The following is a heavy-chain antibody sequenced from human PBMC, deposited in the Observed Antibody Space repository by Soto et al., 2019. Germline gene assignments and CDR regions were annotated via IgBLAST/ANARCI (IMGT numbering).Heavy chain of an antibody. Sequence: GGSLRLSCAASGFTFSSYGMHWVRQAPGKGLEWVAVIWYDGSNKYYADSVKGRFTISRDNSKNTLYLQMNSLRAEDTAVYYCARTDTVEYYFDYWGQGTLVTVSS. CDR1: GFTFSSYG. CDR3: ARTDTVEYYFDY. CDR2: IWYDGSNK. V-gene: IGHV3-33*01. D-gene: IGHD4-17*01. J-gene: IGHJ4*02.